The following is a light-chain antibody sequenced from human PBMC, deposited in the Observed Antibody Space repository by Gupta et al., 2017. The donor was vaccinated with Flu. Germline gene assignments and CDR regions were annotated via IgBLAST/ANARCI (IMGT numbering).Light chain of an antibody. CDR3: SSTKRRRTLV. V-gene: IGLV2-14*01. Sequence: QSALTQPASVSGSPGQSITISCTGTSSDVGGYKYVSWYKQHQGKAPKRRTWEVSNRPSGVSNRVSGSKSGKKAYLNISGLQAEDESDADCSSTKRRRTLVVGGGTKLTVL. J-gene: IGLJ3*02. CDR1: SSDVGGYKY. CDR2: EVS.